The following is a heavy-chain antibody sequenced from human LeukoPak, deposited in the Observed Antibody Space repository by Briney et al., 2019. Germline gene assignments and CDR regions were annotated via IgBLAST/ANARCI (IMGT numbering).Heavy chain of an antibody. CDR3: AKDLRGSYY. J-gene: IGHJ4*02. Sequence: GGSLRLSCAASGFTFDDYAMHWVRQAPGKGLEWVSGISGSGGSTYYADSVKGRFTISRDNSKNTLYLQMNSLRAEDTAVYYCAKDLRGSYYWGQGTLVTVSS. D-gene: IGHD1-26*01. V-gene: IGHV3-23*01. CDR2: ISGSGGST. CDR1: GFTFDDYA.